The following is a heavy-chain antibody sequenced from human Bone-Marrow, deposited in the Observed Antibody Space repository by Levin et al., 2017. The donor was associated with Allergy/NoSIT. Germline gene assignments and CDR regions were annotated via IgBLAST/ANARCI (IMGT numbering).Heavy chain of an antibody. CDR1: GASINSTNYY. CDR2: IYYNSYT. CDR3: ARLADNWNVNWFDP. D-gene: IGHD1-20*01. V-gene: IGHV4-39*07. Sequence: SETLSLTCTVSGASINSTNYYWGWIRQPPGKGLEWIGTIYYNSYTYYNPSLKSRVTIQKDPSKNQFSLKLRSVTAADTAVYYCARLADNWNVNWFDPWGQGTLVTVSS. J-gene: IGHJ5*02.